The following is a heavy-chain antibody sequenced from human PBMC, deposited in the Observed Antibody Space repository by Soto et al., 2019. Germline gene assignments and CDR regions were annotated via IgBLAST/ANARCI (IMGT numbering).Heavy chain of an antibody. V-gene: IGHV4-4*07. J-gene: IGHJ2*01. CDR2: IYSSGRT. CDR3: ARDFDVNTALDYWYFDL. Sequence: QVHLQESGPGVVKASETLSLTCSLSGGSTSGKYWSWIRQSAGKGLEWIGRIYSSGRTHYNPSLGSRVSMSVAQNSFALRLTSVPPADTAIYYCARDFDVNTALDYWYFDLWGRGTQVSVSS. CDR1: GGSTSGKY. D-gene: IGHD3-9*01.